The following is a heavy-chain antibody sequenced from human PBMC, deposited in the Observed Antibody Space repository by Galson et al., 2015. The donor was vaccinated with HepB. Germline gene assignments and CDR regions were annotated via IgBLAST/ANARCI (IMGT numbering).Heavy chain of an antibody. CDR3: ARGPLVVDMIVVDFARGTDY. CDR2: ISAYNGNT. D-gene: IGHD3-22*01. CDR1: GYTFTSYG. Sequence: SVKVSCKASGYTFTSYGIGWVRQAPGQGLEWMGWISAYNGNTNYAQRLQGRVTMTTDTSTSTAYMELRSLRSDDTAVYYCARGPLVVDMIVVDFARGTDYWGQGTLVTVSS. J-gene: IGHJ4*02. V-gene: IGHV1-18*04.